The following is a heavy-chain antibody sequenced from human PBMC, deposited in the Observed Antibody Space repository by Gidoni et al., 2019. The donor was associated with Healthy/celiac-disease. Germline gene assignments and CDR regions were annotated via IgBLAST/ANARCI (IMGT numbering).Heavy chain of an antibody. CDR1: GFPFSSYA. V-gene: IGHV3-30-3*01. CDR2: ISYDGSNK. Sequence: QVQLVESGGGVVQPGRSLRLPCAASGFPFSSYAMHWVRQAPGKGLEWVAVISYDGSNKYYADSVKARFTISRDNSKNTLYLQMNSLRAEDTAVYYCARDRQQLDNYYYYGMDVWGQGTTVTVSS. D-gene: IGHD6-13*01. CDR3: ARDRQQLDNYYYYGMDV. J-gene: IGHJ6*02.